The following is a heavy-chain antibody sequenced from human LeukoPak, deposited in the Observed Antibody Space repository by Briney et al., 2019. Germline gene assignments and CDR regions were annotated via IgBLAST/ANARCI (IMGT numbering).Heavy chain of an antibody. J-gene: IGHJ4*02. CDR1: GFTSSKYG. CDR2: ISGSGGSS. D-gene: IGHD4-17*01. Sequence: GGSLRLSCAGNGFTSSKYGMSWDRQAPGKGLEWVSSISGSGGSSYYADSVKGRFTISRDNSKNTLYLQMNSLRAEDTAVYYCAKDVVSTWESVTTYYFDYWGQGTLVTVSS. V-gene: IGHV3-23*01. CDR3: AKDVVSTWESVTTYYFDY.